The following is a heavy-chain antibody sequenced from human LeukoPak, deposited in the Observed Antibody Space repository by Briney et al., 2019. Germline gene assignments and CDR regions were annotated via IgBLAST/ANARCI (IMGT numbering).Heavy chain of an antibody. CDR1: GFTFSSYG. CDR2: ISGSGVST. Sequence: PGGSLRLSCAASGFTFSSYGMSWVRQAPGKGLEWVSGISGSGVSTYYADSVKGRFTISRDNSKNTLYLQMNSLRAEDTAVYYCAKLKYGSGSIPLIDYWGQGTLVAVSS. CDR3: AKLKYGSGSIPLIDY. J-gene: IGHJ4*02. D-gene: IGHD3-10*01. V-gene: IGHV3-23*01.